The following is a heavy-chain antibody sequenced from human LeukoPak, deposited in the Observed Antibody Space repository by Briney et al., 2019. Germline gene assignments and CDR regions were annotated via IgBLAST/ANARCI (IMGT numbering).Heavy chain of an antibody. CDR3: SKRRDSSYWSDY. CDR1: GFTFSHYV. CDR2: ISYDGSTK. V-gene: IGHV3-30*18. Sequence: GGSLRLSCAASGFTFSHYVMHWVRQTPGKGLEWVARISYDGSTKYYADSVKGRFTISRDNSNNTLYLQMNGVRAEDTAVYYCSKRRDSSYWSDYWGQGTLVTVSS. J-gene: IGHJ4*02. D-gene: IGHD6-19*01.